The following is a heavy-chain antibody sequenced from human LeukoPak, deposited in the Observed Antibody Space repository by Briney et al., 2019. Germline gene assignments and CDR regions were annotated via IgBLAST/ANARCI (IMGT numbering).Heavy chain of an antibody. CDR3: AKSSSSWYYGY. J-gene: IGHJ4*02. V-gene: IGHV3-30*18. Sequence: GGSLRLSCAASGFTFSSYGMHWVRQAPGKGLEWVAVISYDGSNKYYADSVKGRFTISRDNSKNTLYLQMNSLRAEDTAVYYCAKSSSSWYYGYWGQGTLVTVSS. D-gene: IGHD6-13*01. CDR1: GFTFSSYG. CDR2: ISYDGSNK.